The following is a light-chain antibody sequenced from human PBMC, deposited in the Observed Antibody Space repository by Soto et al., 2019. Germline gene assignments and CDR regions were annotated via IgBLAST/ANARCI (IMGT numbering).Light chain of an antibody. CDR2: DVT. CDR1: SIDVGGYNY. CDR3: CSHAGSYTYV. J-gene: IGLJ1*01. Sequence: QSALTQPRSVSGSPGQSLTISCTRTSIDVGGYNYVSWYQQHPGKVPKLMIYDVTKRPSGVPDRFSGSKSGNTASLTISGLQSEDEADYYCCSHAGSYTYVFGTGTKLTVL. V-gene: IGLV2-11*01.